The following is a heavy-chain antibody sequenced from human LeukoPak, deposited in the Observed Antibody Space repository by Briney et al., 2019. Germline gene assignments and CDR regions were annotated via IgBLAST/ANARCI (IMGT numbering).Heavy chain of an antibody. CDR1: VFTFSSYA. CDR3: AKDPRGSGRDY. CDR2: VIGRGGST. Sequence: GGSLRLSCAASVFTFSSYAMSLVRQAPGKGLECVSAVIGRGGSTYYADYVKGRFTISRDNSKNTLYLQMHRLRAEDTAVYSCAKDPRGSGRDYWGQGTLVTVSS. V-gene: IGHV3-23*01. J-gene: IGHJ4*02. D-gene: IGHD3-10*01.